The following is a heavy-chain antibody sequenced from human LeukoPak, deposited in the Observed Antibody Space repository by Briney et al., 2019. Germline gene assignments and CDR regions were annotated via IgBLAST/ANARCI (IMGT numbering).Heavy chain of an antibody. V-gene: IGHV3-21*04. CDR2: ISSSSSYI. J-gene: IGHJ3*02. Sequence: GGSLRLSCAASGFTFSSYSMNWVRQAPGKGLEWVSSISSSSSYIYYADSVKGRFTISRDNAKNSLYLQMNSLRAEDTALYYCAKDTGLLQLSAFDIWGQGTMVTVSS. D-gene: IGHD5-24*01. CDR3: AKDTGLLQLSAFDI. CDR1: GFTFSSYS.